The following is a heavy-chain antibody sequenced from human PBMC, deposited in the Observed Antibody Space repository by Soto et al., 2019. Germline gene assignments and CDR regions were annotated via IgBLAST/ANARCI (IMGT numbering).Heavy chain of an antibody. V-gene: IGHV3-30-3*01. CDR2: ISYDGSNK. CDR1: GFTFSNYA. CDR3: ARDPLAVERPY. D-gene: IGHD6-19*01. J-gene: IGHJ4*02. Sequence: XASLRLSCAASGFTFSNYAMHGVRQAPGKGLEWVAVISYDGSNKYYADSVKGRFTISRDNSKNTLYLQMNSLRAEDTAVYYCARDPLAVERPYWGQGTLVTVSS.